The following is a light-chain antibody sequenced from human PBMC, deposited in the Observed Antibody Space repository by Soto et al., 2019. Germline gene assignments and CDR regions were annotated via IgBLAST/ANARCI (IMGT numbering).Light chain of an antibody. J-gene: IGKJ4*01. V-gene: IGKV3-15*01. CDR2: DAS. CDR1: QRVSSS. CDR3: QQYKNWLALT. Sequence: EIVMTQSPATLSVSPGERATLSCRASQRVSSSLAWYQQKPGQAPRLVVYDASTRATGVPARFSGSGSGTEFTLTISGLQSEDSAVYYCQQYKNWLALTFGGGTKVDIK.